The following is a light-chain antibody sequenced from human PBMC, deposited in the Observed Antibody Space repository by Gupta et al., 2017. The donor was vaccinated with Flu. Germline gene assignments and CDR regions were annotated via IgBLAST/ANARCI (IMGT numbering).Light chain of an antibody. CDR2: GAS. CDR1: QSVTSSY. J-gene: IGKJ1*01. CDR3: HQDGNSPRT. Sequence: EIVLTQSPGTLSSSPGERATLSCRASQSVTSSYLAWYQQKPGQAPRLLIYGASSRATGIPDRFSGSGSGTDFTLTISRLEPDDFAVYYCHQDGNSPRTFGQGTKLEIK. V-gene: IGKV3-20*01.